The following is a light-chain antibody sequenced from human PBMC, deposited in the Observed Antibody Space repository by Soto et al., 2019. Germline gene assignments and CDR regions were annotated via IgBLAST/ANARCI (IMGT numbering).Light chain of an antibody. CDR1: SSNIGAGYD. CDR3: YSYDSSLSGYV. CDR2: GNS. V-gene: IGLV1-40*01. J-gene: IGLJ1*01. Sequence: QSVLTQPPSVSGAPGQRVTISCTGSSSNIGAGYDVHWYQQFPGTAPKLLIYGNSNRPSGVPDRFSGSKSGTSASLAITGPPAEDEADYYCYSYDSSLSGYVFGSGTKVTVL.